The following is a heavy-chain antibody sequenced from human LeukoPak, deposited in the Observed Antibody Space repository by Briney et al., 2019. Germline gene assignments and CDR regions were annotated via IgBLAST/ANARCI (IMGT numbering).Heavy chain of an antibody. V-gene: IGHV3-33*01. CDR3: ARESYDILTGYYQIFDF. J-gene: IGHJ4*02. D-gene: IGHD3-9*01. Sequence: TGRSLRLSCAASGFTFSSYGMHWVRQAPGKGLEWVAVIWYDGSNKYYADSVKGRLTISRDNSKNTLYLQMNSLRAEDTAVYYCARESYDILTGYYQIFDFWGQGALVTVSS. CDR1: GFTFSSYG. CDR2: IWYDGSNK.